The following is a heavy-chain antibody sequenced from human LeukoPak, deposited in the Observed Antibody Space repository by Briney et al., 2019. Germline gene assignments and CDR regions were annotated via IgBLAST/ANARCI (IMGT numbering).Heavy chain of an antibody. J-gene: IGHJ4*02. D-gene: IGHD2-21*02. V-gene: IGHV4-59*08. CDR1: GGSISSYY. Sequence: PSETLSLTCTVSGGSISSYYWSWIRQPPGKGLEWIGYIYYSGRTKYNPSLKSRVTISVDTSKNQFSLKLGSVTAADTAVYYCACTYCGADCSEVERFFDYWGQGTLVTVSS. CDR3: ACTYCGADCSEVERFFDY. CDR2: IYYSGRT.